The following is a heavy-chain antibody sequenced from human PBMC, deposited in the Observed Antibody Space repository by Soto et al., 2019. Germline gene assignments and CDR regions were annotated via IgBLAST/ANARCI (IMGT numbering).Heavy chain of an antibody. CDR1: GFTFSNAW. V-gene: IGHV3-30*18. D-gene: IGHD6-13*01. J-gene: IGHJ4*02. Sequence: GGSLRLSCAASGFTFSNAWINWVRQAPGKGLEWVAVISYDGSNKYYADSVKGRFTISRDNSKNTLYLQMNSLRAEDMAVYYCAKGSASSRPYYLDSWGQGTLVTVSS. CDR2: ISYDGSNK. CDR3: AKGSASSRPYYLDS.